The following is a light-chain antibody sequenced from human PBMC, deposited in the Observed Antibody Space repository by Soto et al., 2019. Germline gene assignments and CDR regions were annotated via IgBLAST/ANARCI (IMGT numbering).Light chain of an antibody. J-gene: IGKJ1*01. CDR3: QQYNNYST. CDR2: DAS. V-gene: IGKV1-5*01. CDR1: QTISTH. Sequence: DIPITQSPSSLSASLGDRLTITCRASQTISTHLNWYQQKPGKAPKLLIYDASSLESGVPSRFSGSGSGTEFTLTISSLQPDDFATYYCQQYNNYSTFGQGTKVDIK.